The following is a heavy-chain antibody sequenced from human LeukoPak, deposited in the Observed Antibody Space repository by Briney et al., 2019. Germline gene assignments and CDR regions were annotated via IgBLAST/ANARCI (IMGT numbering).Heavy chain of an antibody. CDR2: IYPDGRI. J-gene: IGHJ4*02. CDR3: TREDYDRSGYFLDF. CDR1: SGSMTDSC. Sequence: SETLSLTCSVSSGSMTDSCWSWFRQAPGKGFEWLGFIYPDGRIEYSPSLRSRVTFSVATSKLEATVRLSSVTASDTAVYYCTREDYDRSGYFLDFWGQGTLVTVSS. V-gene: IGHV4-59*12. D-gene: IGHD3-22*01.